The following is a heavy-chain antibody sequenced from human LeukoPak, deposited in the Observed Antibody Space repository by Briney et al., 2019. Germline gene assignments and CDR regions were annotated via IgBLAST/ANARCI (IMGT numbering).Heavy chain of an antibody. D-gene: IGHD3-10*01. V-gene: IGHV3-11*01. CDR3: ARVSVVRGVSDAFDI. J-gene: IGHJ3*02. CDR2: ISSSGSTT. Sequence: GGSLRLSCAASGFTFGDYFMTWIRQAPGKGLEYISYISSSGSTTHYADSVKGRFTISRDNAKNSLYLQMKSLRAEDTAVYHCARVSVVRGVSDAFDIWGQGTMVTVSS. CDR1: GFTFGDYF.